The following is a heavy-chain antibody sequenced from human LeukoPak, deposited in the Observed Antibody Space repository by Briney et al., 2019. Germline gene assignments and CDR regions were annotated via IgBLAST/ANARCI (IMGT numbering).Heavy chain of an antibody. CDR1: GGSISSYY. V-gene: IGHV4-59*01. CDR3: ARATNYDSSGYYYVGRFDP. D-gene: IGHD3-22*01. J-gene: IGHJ5*02. Sequence: SETLSLTCTVSGGSISSYYWSWIRQPPGKGLEWIGYIYYSGSTNYNPSLKSRVTISADTSKNQFSLKLSSVTAADTAVYYCARATNYDSSGYYYVGRFDPWGQGTLVTVSS. CDR2: IYYSGST.